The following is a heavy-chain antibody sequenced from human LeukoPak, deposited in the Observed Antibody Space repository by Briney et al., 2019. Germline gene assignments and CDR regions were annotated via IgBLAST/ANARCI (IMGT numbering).Heavy chain of an antibody. Sequence: ASVKVSCKASGGTFSSYAISWVRQAPGQGLEWMGGIIPIFGTANYAQKFQGRVTITADESTSTAYMELSSLRSEDTAVYYCAMEEDSSGYYYFDYWGQGTLATVSS. CDR2: IIPIFGTA. J-gene: IGHJ4*02. CDR3: AMEEDSSGYYYFDY. CDR1: GGTFSSYA. D-gene: IGHD3-22*01. V-gene: IGHV1-69*13.